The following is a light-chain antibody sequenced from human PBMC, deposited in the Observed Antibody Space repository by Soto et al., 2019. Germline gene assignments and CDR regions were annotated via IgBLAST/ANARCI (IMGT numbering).Light chain of an antibody. CDR3: QQRSSWPRT. Sequence: EIVLTQSPATLSLSPGERATLSCRASQRVSSYLAWYQQKPGQAPRLLIYDASNRATGIPDRFSGSGSGTDFTLTISSLEPEDFATYYCQQRSSWPRTFGQGTKVDI. CDR2: DAS. J-gene: IGKJ1*01. CDR1: QRVSSY. V-gene: IGKV3-11*01.